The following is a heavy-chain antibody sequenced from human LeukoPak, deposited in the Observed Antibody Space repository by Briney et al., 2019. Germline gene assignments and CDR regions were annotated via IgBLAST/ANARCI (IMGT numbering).Heavy chain of an antibody. D-gene: IGHD3-10*01. V-gene: IGHV4-59*08. CDR3: ARLGYYTPGTYSGWFDP. J-gene: IGHJ5*02. Sequence: SETLSLTCTVSGDSISSYYWSWIRQSPGKGLEWIGCIFHTGTTNYNPSLKSRVSISIDTSKNQFSLNLNPVTASDTAVYYCARLGYYTPGTYSGWFDPWGQGILVTVPS. CDR1: GDSISSYY. CDR2: IFHTGTT.